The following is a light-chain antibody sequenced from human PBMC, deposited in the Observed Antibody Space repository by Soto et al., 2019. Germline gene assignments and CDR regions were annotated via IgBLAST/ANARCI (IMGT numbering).Light chain of an antibody. CDR1: HSIDFY. CDR3: QQSYSSPRT. Sequence: DIQMTQSPSTLSASVGDRVTITCRASHSIDFYLNWYQQKPGKAPKLLIYAASSLQSGVPSRFSGSGYGTDFTLTITSLQSEDFAIYYCQQSYSSPRTFGQGTKV. CDR2: AAS. J-gene: IGKJ1*01. V-gene: IGKV1-39*01.